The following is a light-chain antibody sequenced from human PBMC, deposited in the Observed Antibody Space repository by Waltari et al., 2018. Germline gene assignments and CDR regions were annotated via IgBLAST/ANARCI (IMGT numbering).Light chain of an antibody. V-gene: IGKV3-20*01. Sequence: RASQSGSNNCVNWYQQKPGQAPRLLIYGASSRATGIPDRVSGSGSGTDFTLTISRLEPEDFAVYYCQQYDSIVLTFGGGTKVEI. CDR2: GAS. CDR1: QSGSNNC. CDR3: QQYDSIVLT. J-gene: IGKJ4*01.